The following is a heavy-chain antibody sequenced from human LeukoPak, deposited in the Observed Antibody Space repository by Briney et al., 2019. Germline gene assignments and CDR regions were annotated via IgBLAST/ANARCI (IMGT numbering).Heavy chain of an antibody. CDR1: GGTFSSYA. V-gene: IGHV1-69*13. J-gene: IGHJ5*02. CDR2: IIPIFGTA. Sequence: ASVKVSCKASGGTFSSYAISWVRQAPGQGLEWMGGIIPIFGTANYAQKFQGRVTITADESTSTAYMELSSLRSEDTAVYYCARGGSTYPTNWFDPWGQGTLVTVSS. D-gene: IGHD6-13*01. CDR3: ARGGSTYPTNWFDP.